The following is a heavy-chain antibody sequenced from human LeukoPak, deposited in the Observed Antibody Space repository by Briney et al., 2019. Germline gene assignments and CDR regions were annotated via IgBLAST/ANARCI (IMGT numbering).Heavy chain of an antibody. CDR2: IYSIGST. CDR3: ARDGDYYGSGSYFDY. CDR1: GFTVSSNY. J-gene: IGHJ4*02. V-gene: IGHV3-53*01. D-gene: IGHD3-10*01. Sequence: GGSLRLSCAASGFTVSSNYMSWVRQAPGKGLEWVSVIYSIGSTYYADSVKGRFTISRDNSKNTLYLQMNSLRAEDTAVYYCARDGDYYGSGSYFDYWGQGTLVTVSS.